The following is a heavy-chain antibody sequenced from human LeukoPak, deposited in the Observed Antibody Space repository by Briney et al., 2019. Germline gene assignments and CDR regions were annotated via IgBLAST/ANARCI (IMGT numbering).Heavy chain of an antibody. J-gene: IGHJ4*02. D-gene: IGHD6-19*01. CDR2: IKQDGSEK. V-gene: IGHV3-7*01. Sequence: GGSLRLSCAASGFTVSSNDMSWVRQAPGKGLEWVANIKQDGSEKYYVDSVKGRFTISRDNAKNSLYLQMNSLRAEDTAVYYCTRDHTVGQWPTHFDYWGQGTLVTVSS. CDR3: TRDHTVGQWPTHFDY. CDR1: GFTVSSND.